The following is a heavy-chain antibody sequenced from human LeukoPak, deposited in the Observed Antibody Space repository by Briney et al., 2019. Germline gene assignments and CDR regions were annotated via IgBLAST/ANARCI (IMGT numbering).Heavy chain of an antibody. CDR2: ISYDGSNK. CDR3: ASSYGSGSYSTGFDY. D-gene: IGHD3-10*01. Sequence: PGGSLRLSCAASGFTFSSYAMHWVRQAPGKGLEWVAVISYDGSNKCYADSVKGRFTISRDNSKNTLYLQMNSLRAEDTAVYYCASSYGSGSYSTGFDYWGQGTLVTVSS. J-gene: IGHJ4*02. CDR1: GFTFSSYA. V-gene: IGHV3-30-3*01.